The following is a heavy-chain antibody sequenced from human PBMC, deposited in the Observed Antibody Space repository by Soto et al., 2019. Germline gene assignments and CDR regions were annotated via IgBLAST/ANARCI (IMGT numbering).Heavy chain of an antibody. CDR2: IYYSGST. CDR1: GGSISSGGYY. Sequence: PSETLSLTCTVSGGSISSGGYYWSWIRQHPGKGLEWVGYIYYSGSTYYNPSLKSRVTISVDTSKNQFSLKLSSVTAADTAVYYCARVRDYGMDVWGQGTTVTVSS. CDR3: ARVRDYGMDV. J-gene: IGHJ6*02. D-gene: IGHD3-3*01. V-gene: IGHV4-31*03.